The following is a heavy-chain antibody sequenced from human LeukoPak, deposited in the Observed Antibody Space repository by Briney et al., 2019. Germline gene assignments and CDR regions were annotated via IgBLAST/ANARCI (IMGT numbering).Heavy chain of an antibody. D-gene: IGHD5-24*01. CDR3: AIGSVEMATICNY. CDR1: GGTFSSYA. CDR2: IIPIFGTA. J-gene: IGHJ4*02. Sequence: AASVKVSCKASGGTFSSYAISWVRQAPGQGLEWMGGIIPIFGTANYAQKFQGRVTITTDESTSTAYMELSSLRSEDTAVYYCAIGSVEMATICNYWGQGTLVTVSS. V-gene: IGHV1-69*05.